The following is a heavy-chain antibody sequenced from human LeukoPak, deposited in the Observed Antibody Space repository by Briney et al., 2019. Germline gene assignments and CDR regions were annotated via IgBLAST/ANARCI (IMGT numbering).Heavy chain of an antibody. CDR3: ARTIRGY. D-gene: IGHD3-10*01. J-gene: IGHJ4*02. V-gene: IGHV3-7*01. Sequence: GGSLRLSCAASGFSFSNYWMSWVRQAPGKGLEWVAYIKEDGSEKHYVDSVKGRFTISRDNAKNSLYLQMNSLRAEDTAVYYCARTIRGYWGQGTLVTVSS. CDR1: GFSFSNYW. CDR2: IKEDGSEK.